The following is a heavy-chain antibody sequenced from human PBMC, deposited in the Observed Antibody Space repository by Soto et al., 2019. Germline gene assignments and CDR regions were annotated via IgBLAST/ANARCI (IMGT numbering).Heavy chain of an antibody. CDR1: GFTFSSYG. J-gene: IGHJ4*02. CDR2: ISYDGSNK. V-gene: IGHV3-30*18. CDR3: AKDSDYYDRSGPHRMGIDY. D-gene: IGHD3-22*01. Sequence: GGSLRLSCAASGFTFSSYGMHWVRQAPGKGLEWVAVISYDGSNKYYADSVKGRFTISRDNSKNTLYLQMNSLRAEDTAVYYCAKDSDYYDRSGPHRMGIDYWGQGTLVTVSS.